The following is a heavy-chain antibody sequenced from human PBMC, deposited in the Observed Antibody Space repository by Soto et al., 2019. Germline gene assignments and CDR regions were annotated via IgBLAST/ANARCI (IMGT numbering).Heavy chain of an antibody. J-gene: IGHJ4*02. CDR2: MNPNTGNS. V-gene: IGHV1-8*01. CDR1: GYTFTSYD. Sequence: QVQLVQSGAEVRKPGASVKVSCEASGYTFTSYDIYWVRQATGQGLEWMGWMNPNTGNSGYAQKFQGRVTMTSDTSISTAHMELSSLRSGDTAVYYCARRAETNGWNGFGADKYYFDFWGQGTLVTVSS. D-gene: IGHD1-1*01. CDR3: ARRAETNGWNGFGADKYYFDF.